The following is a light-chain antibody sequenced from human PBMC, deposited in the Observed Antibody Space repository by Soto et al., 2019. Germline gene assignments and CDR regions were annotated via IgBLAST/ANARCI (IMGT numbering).Light chain of an antibody. Sequence: QTVVTQEPSLTVSPGGTVTLTCASSTGAVTSAYYPNWFQQKPGQAPRPLIYSASNKHSWTPARFSGSLLGGKAALTLSGVQPEDEAEYYCLLYYGGAQLRVFGTGTKLTVL. V-gene: IGLV7-43*01. J-gene: IGLJ1*01. CDR3: LLYYGGAQLRV. CDR2: SAS. CDR1: TGAVTSAYY.